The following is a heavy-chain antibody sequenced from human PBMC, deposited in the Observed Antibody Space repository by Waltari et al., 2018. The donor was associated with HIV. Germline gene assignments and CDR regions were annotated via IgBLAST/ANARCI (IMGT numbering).Heavy chain of an antibody. V-gene: IGHV3-30*18. CDR1: GFTFSSYG. CDR2: ISYDGRNK. Sequence: QVQLVESGGGVVQPGRSLRLSCAASGFTFSSYGMHWVRQAPGKGLEWVAVISYDGRNKYYADSVKGRFTISRDNSKNTLYLQMNSLRAEDTAVYYCAKDPFWGLRYFGPYYYYGMDVWGQGTTVTVSS. D-gene: IGHD3-9*01. J-gene: IGHJ6*02. CDR3: AKDPFWGLRYFGPYYYYGMDV.